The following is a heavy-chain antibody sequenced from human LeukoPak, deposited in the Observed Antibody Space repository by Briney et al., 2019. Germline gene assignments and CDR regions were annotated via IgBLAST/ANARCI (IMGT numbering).Heavy chain of an antibody. Sequence: GGSLRLSCTASGFTFSSYTMNWVRQTPGKGLEWVASISSSSNHINYVDSVKGRFTFSRDNADFSLFLHMDSLRTEDSGIYYCARPSAVAGSPYYYAYMDVWGKGTTVTVSS. J-gene: IGHJ6*03. V-gene: IGHV3-21*04. CDR2: ISSSSNHI. D-gene: IGHD6-19*01. CDR3: ARPSAVAGSPYYYAYMDV. CDR1: GFTFSSYT.